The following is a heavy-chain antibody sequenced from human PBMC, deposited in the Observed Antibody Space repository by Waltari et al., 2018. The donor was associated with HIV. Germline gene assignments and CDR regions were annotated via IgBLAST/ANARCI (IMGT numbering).Heavy chain of an antibody. CDR2: INRDGSST. CDR3: VRGSSSWNGVDF. V-gene: IGHV3-74*01. D-gene: IGHD6-13*01. CDR1: GFTFSNYW. Sequence: EVQLVESGGGLVQPGGSLRLSCAAYGFTFSNYWMHWGRQAAGKGVVWVSRINRDGSSTTYADSEKGRFTISRDNAKNTLYMQMNSLRAEDTALYYCVRGSSSWNGVDFWGRGTLVTVSS. J-gene: IGHJ4*02.